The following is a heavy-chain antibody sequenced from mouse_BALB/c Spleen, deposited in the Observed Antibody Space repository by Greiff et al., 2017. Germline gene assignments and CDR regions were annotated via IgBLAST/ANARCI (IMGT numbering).Heavy chain of an antibody. CDR1: GFTFSSYA. CDR3: ARGRGYGNHDPAWFAY. D-gene: IGHD2-1*01. V-gene: IGHV5-6-5*01. CDR2: ISSGGST. J-gene: IGHJ3*01. Sequence: DVHLVESGGGLVKPGGSLKLSCAASGFTFSSYAMSWVRQTPEKRLEWVASISSGGSTYYPDSVKGRFTISRDNARNILYLQMSSLRSEDTAMYYCARGRGYGNHDPAWFAYWGQGTLVTVSA.